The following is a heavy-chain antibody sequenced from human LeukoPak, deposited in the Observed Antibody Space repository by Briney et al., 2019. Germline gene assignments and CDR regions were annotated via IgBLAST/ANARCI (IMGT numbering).Heavy chain of an antibody. D-gene: IGHD2-2*01. Sequence: PGGSLRLSCAASGFTFSSYGTGWVGQSQGEGVECVSAVRGSCGSTYYADSVKGRFTISRDNSKNTLYLQMNTLRAADTPVYYSAKTPPLSDILLVTAFADYWGDGTLVTVSS. V-gene: IGHV3-23*01. CDR2: VRGSCGST. CDR1: GFTFSSYG. CDR3: AKTPPLSDILLVTAFADY. J-gene: IGHJ4*01.